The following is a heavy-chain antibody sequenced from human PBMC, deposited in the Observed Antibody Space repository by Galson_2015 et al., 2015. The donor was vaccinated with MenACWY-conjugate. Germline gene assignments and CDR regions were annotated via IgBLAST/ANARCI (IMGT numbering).Heavy chain of an antibody. CDR1: GFSPESHW. CDR3: ALNPRHSSSWSYFDH. Sequence: SLRISCAASGFSPESHWMNWVRQAPGKGLEWVPFIRYDGDNKYYADSVKGRFTVSRDNSKNTLYLQMNILKAEDTAVYYCALNPRHSSSWSYFDHSGPGTLVAASS. V-gene: IGHV3-30*02. CDR2: IRYDGDNK. J-gene: IGHJ4*02. D-gene: IGHD6-13*01.